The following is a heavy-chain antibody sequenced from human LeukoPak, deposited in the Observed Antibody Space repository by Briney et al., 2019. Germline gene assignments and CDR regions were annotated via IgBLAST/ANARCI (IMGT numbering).Heavy chain of an antibody. V-gene: IGHV3-53*05. D-gene: IGHD4-11*01. CDR3: ARDANDYSFDY. CDR1: GFPLSSNY. CDR2: FYSGGST. J-gene: IGHJ4*02. Sequence: GGSLGLSCAAPGFPLSSNYMSWVRQAPGKGVGGGSVFYSGGSTHYADSVKGRFTLSRDNSKNTLYLQMNSLRAEDTAVYYGARDANDYSFDYGGQGTLVTVSS.